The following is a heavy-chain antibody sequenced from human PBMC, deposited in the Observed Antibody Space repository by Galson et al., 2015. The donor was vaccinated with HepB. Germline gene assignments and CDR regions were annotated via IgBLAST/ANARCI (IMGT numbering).Heavy chain of an antibody. V-gene: IGHV4-4*07. CDR2: VHNDGSA. CDR1: GDSITSYY. J-gene: IGHJ4*02. Sequence: ETLSLTCTVSGDSITSYYWSWIRQPAGKGLEWIGRVHNDGSANYNPSLKSRIAMSVDTSKKQVSLQLRSVTAADTAVYYCAGNKYFDLWGQGTLVTVS. D-gene: IGHD1/OR15-1a*01. CDR3: AGNKYFDL.